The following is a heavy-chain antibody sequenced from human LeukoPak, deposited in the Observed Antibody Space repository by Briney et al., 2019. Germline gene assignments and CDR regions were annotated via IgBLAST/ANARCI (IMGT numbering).Heavy chain of an antibody. CDR1: GFTFESYG. Sequence: GGSLRLSCTASGFTFESYGMYWVRQAPGKGLEWVASIRFDGTHKYYADSVKGRFTISRDNAKNSLYLQMNSLRAEDTAVYYCARDRDGYDILTGHYYYYMDVWGKGTTVTISS. CDR3: ARDRDGYDILTGHYYYYMDV. D-gene: IGHD3-9*01. V-gene: IGHV3-30*02. CDR2: IRFDGTHK. J-gene: IGHJ6*03.